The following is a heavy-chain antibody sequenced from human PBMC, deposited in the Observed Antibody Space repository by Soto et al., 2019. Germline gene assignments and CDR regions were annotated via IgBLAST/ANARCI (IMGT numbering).Heavy chain of an antibody. CDR2: INPNSGGT. CDR3: ASETQFYGMDV. Sequence: GASVKVSCKASGYTFTGYYMHWVRQAPGQGLEWMGWINPNSGGTNYAQKFQGWVTMTRDTSISTAHMELSRLRSDDTAVYYCASETQFYGMDVWAQRTTVTVSS. V-gene: IGHV1-2*04. CDR1: GYTFTGYY. J-gene: IGHJ6*02.